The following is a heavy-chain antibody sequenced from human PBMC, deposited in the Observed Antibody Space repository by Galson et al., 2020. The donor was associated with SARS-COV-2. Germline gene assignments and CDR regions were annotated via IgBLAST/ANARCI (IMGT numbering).Heavy chain of an antibody. J-gene: IGHJ2*01. D-gene: IGHD3-22*01. Sequence: SETLSLTCTVSGYSVSTTNYWGWVRQPPGRGLEWIGSVYPSGTTYYNPSLKSRVTISVDTSKNQFSLRLDSVTAADTALYYCARQGVNMIVRVTVPGWYFDIWGRGTLVTVSS. CDR3: ARQGVNMIVRVTVPGWYFDI. CDR2: VYPSGTT. V-gene: IGHV4-38-2*02. CDR1: GYSVSTTNY.